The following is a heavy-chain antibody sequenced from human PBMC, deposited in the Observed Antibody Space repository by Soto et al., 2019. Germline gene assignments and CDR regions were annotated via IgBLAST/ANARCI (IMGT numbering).Heavy chain of an antibody. D-gene: IGHD6-13*01. J-gene: IGHJ4*02. CDR3: ARGGSWYDF. CDR2: ISPNSGAT. V-gene: IGHV1-2*02. CDR1: GYSFGLYY. Sequence: QVQLMQSGAEVMKPGASVKVSCKVSGYSFGLYYFNWMRQAPGEGPEWMGWISPNSGATSYSQKYEGRVTMTRDTSITTVFMELPSLTSDDTAVYYSARGGSWYDFWGQGTPVTVS.